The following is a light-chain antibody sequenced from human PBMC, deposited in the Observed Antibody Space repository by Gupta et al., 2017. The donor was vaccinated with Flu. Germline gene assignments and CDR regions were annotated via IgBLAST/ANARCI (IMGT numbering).Light chain of an antibody. CDR1: KLGDKY. CDR2: HDA. Sequence: SSVLTQPLSVSVFPGQTATITCSGNKLGDKYASWYQQKAGQPPILILYHDAKRPSGIPERFSGSNSGNTATLTVSETQVVDEADYYCQAWDSGVVVFGGRTKLTVL. J-gene: IGLJ2*01. CDR3: QAWDSGVVV. V-gene: IGLV3-1*01.